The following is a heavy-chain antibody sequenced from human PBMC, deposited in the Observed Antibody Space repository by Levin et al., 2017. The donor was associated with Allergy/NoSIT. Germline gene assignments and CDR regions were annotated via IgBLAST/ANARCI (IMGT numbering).Heavy chain of an antibody. CDR2: IYYSGST. Sequence: SETLSLTCTVSGGSISSGGYYWSWLRQHPGMGLEWIGYIYYSGSTYYNPSLKSRVTISVDTSKNQFSLKLSSVTAADTAVYYCASAKKERAPADFDYWGQGTLVTVSS. D-gene: IGHD6-19*01. CDR3: ASAKKERAPADFDY. CDR1: GGSISSGGYY. J-gene: IGHJ4*02. V-gene: IGHV4-31*03.